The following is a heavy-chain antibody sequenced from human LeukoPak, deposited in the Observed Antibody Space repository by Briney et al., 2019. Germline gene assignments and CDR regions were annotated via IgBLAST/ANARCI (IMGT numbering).Heavy chain of an antibody. CDR1: GGSMSSSSYY. V-gene: IGHV4-39*07. CDR2: IYYSGTT. J-gene: IGHJ5*02. Sequence: SETLSLTCTVSGGSMSSSSYYWGWIRQPPGKGLEWIGSIYYSGTTYYNPSLKSRVTISVDTSKNQFSLKLSSVTAADTAVYYCARAYGSGSYYIGWFDPWGQGTLVTVSS. D-gene: IGHD3-10*01. CDR3: ARAYGSGSYYIGWFDP.